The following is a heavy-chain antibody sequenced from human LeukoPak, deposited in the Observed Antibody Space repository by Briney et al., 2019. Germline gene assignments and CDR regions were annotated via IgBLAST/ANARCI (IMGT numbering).Heavy chain of an antibody. CDR2: IYYSGST. J-gene: IGHJ4*02. V-gene: IGHV4-39*07. CDR3: ARGGKQLVRPFDY. Sequence: SETLSLTCTVSGGSISSSSYYWGWIRQPPGKGLEWIGSIYYSGSTYYNPSLKSRVTISVDTSKNQFSLKLSSVTAADTAVYYCARGGKQLVRPFDYWGQGTLVTVSS. CDR1: GGSISSSSYY. D-gene: IGHD6-13*01.